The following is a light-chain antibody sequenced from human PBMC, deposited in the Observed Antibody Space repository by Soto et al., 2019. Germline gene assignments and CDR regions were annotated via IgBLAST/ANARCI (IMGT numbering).Light chain of an antibody. CDR1: QTISSW. J-gene: IGKJ1*01. V-gene: IGKV1-5*03. CDR2: KAS. CDR3: QHYNSYSEA. Sequence: DIQMTPSPSTLSGSVVDRVTITCRASQTISSWLVWYQQKPGKAPKLLIYKASTLKSGVPSRFSGSGSGTEFTLTISSLQPDDFATYYCQHYNSYSEAFGQGTKVDIK.